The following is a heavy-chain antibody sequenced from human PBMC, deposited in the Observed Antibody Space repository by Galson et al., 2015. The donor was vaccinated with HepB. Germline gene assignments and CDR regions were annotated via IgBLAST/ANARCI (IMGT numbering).Heavy chain of an antibody. CDR2: ISAYNGNT. Sequence: SVKVSCKASGYTFTSYGISWVRQAPGQGLEWMGWISAYNGNTNYAQKLQGRVTMTTDTSTSTAYMELRSLRSDDTAVYYCARDPPWVTMVRGVITAGNDAFDIWGQGTMVTVSS. V-gene: IGHV1-18*04. J-gene: IGHJ3*02. D-gene: IGHD3-10*01. CDR3: ARDPPWVTMVRGVITAGNDAFDI. CDR1: GYTFTSYG.